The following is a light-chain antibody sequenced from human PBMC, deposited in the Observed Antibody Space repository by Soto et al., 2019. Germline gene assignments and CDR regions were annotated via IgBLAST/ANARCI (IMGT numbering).Light chain of an antibody. Sequence: QSVLNQPASVSGSPGQSITISCTGTSSDVCGYNYVSWYQHHPGKAPKLIIYDVSNRPSGVSNRFSGSKSGNTASLTISGLQPEDDVDYYCSSYTTSNTRQIVFGTGTKVTVL. CDR2: DVS. CDR3: SSYTTSNTRQIV. CDR1: SSDVCGYNY. V-gene: IGLV2-14*03. J-gene: IGLJ1*01.